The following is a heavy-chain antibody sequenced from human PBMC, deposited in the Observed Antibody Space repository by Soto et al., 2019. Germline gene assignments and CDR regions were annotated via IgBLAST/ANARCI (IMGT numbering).Heavy chain of an antibody. J-gene: IGHJ4*02. D-gene: IGHD2-21*02. Sequence: ASVKVCCKASGYTFTIYYMHWVRQAPGQGLEWMGIINPSGGSTSYAQKFQGRVTMTRDTSTSTVYMELSSLRSEDTAVYYCARDPGDIVVVTSMKGFDYRGQGPPV. CDR2: INPSGGST. V-gene: IGHV1-46*01. CDR1: GYTFTIYY. CDR3: ARDPGDIVVVTSMKGFDY.